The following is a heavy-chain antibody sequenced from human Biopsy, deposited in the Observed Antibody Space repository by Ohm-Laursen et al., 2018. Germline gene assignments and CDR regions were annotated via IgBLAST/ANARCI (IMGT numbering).Heavy chain of an antibody. D-gene: IGHD2/OR15-2a*01. CDR1: GGSINGGSYY. CDR3: AREDYYTWFDP. J-gene: IGHJ5*02. CDR2: IYYSGNT. Sequence: SETLSLTCTVSGGSINGGSYYWSWLRQPPGKGLEWIGYIYYSGNTHYNPSLKSRVTMSIDTSKNQFSPRLSSVTSADTAVYYCAREDYYTWFDPWGQGTLVTVSS. V-gene: IGHV4-61*01.